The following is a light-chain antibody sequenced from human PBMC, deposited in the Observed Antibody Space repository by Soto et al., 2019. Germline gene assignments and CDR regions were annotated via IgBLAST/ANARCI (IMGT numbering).Light chain of an antibody. Sequence: EIAVTLKPDTLSVSPGERATFSCMASQSVSSNLAWYQQKPGQAPRLLIYGASTRATGIPARFSGSGSGTEFTLTISSLQSEDFAVYYCQQYNNWPPITFGQGTRLEIK. CDR1: QSVSSN. CDR2: GAS. J-gene: IGKJ5*01. CDR3: QQYNNWPPIT. V-gene: IGKV3-15*01.